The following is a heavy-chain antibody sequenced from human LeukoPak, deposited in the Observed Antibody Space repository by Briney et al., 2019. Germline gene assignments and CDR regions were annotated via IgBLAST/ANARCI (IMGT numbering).Heavy chain of an antibody. CDR1: GGSISSSSYY. J-gene: IGHJ4*02. Sequence: SSETLSLTCTVSGGSISSSSYYWGWIRQPPGKGLEWIVSIYYSGSTYYNPSLKSRVAISVYTSKNQFSLKLSSVTAADTAVYYCASGYYDYVWGSYRPLDYWGQGTLVTVSS. CDR2: IYYSGST. D-gene: IGHD3-16*02. CDR3: ASGYYDYVWGSYRPLDY. V-gene: IGHV4-39*01.